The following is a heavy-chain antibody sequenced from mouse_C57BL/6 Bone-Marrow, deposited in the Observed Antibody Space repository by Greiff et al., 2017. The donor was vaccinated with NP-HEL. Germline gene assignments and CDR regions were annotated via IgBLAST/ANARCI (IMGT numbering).Heavy chain of an antibody. J-gene: IGHJ4*01. V-gene: IGHV10-1*01. Sequence: EVKLMESGGGLVQPKGSLKLSCAASGFSFNTYAMNWVRQAPGKGLEWVARIRSKSNNYATYYADSVKDRFTISRDDSESMLYLQMNNLKTEDTAMYYCVRQGIYYDYLYAMDYWGQGTSVTVSS. D-gene: IGHD2-4*01. CDR1: GFSFNTYA. CDR2: IRSKSNNYAT. CDR3: VRQGIYYDYLYAMDY.